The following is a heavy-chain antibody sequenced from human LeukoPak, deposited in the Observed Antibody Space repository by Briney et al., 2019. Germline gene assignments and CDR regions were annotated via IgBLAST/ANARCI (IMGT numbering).Heavy chain of an antibody. D-gene: IGHD3-22*01. CDR1: GFTFSSYS. CDR3: ARVYYDSSGYVGDAFDI. CDR2: ISSSSSYI. Sequence: GGSLRLSCAASGFTFSSYSMNWVRQAPGKGLEWVSSISSSSSYIYYADSVKGRFTISRDNAKNSLYLQMNSLRAEDTAVYYCARVYYDSSGYVGDAFDIWGQGTMVTVSS. V-gene: IGHV3-21*01. J-gene: IGHJ3*02.